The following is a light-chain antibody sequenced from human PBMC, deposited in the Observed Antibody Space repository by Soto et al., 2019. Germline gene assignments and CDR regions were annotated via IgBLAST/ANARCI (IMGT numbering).Light chain of an antibody. CDR2: EVR. Sequence: QSAPTQPASVSGSPGQSITISCTGTSSDVGRYNYVSWYQQHPGKAPKLMIYEVRNRPSGVSSRFSGSKSGNTASLTISGLQAEDEAEYYCNSYTSSTTWVFGGGTKLTVL. CDR1: SSDVGRYNY. CDR3: NSYTSSTTWV. V-gene: IGLV2-14*01. J-gene: IGLJ3*02.